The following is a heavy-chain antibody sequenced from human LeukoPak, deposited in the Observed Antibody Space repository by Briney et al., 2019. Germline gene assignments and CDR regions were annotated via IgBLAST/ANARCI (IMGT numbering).Heavy chain of an antibody. Sequence: GESLKISCKGSGYSFTSYWIGWVRQMPGKGLEWMGIIYPGDSDTRYSPSFQGQVTISADKSISTAYLQWSSLKASDTAMYYCATAGYCSGGSCHRGGWFDPWGQGTLVTVSS. CDR2: IYPGDSDT. CDR1: GYSFTSYW. D-gene: IGHD2-15*01. CDR3: ATAGYCSGGSCHRGGWFDP. V-gene: IGHV5-51*01. J-gene: IGHJ5*02.